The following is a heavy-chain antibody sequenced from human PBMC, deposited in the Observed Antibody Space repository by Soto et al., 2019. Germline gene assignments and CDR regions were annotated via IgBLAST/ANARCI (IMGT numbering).Heavy chain of an antibody. D-gene: IGHD5-12*01. CDR3: ARAGVEMATITLDY. Sequence: SETLSLTCAVSGGSISSSNWWSWVRQPPGKGLEWIGEIYHSGSTNYNPSLKSRVTISVDKSKNQFSLKLSSVTAADTAVYYCARAGVEMATITLDYWGQGTLVTVSS. CDR2: IYHSGST. V-gene: IGHV4-4*02. J-gene: IGHJ4*02. CDR1: GGSISSSNW.